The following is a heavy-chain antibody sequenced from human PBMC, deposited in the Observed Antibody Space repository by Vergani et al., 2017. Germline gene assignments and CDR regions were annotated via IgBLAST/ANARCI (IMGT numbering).Heavy chain of an antibody. CDR1: GGSISSSSYY. CDR2: IYYSGST. V-gene: IGHV4-39*01. CDR3: ARHKAYYYDSSGYPGGIDY. D-gene: IGHD3-22*01. J-gene: IGHJ4*02. Sequence: QLQLQESGPGLVKPSETLSLTCTVSGGSISSSSYYWGWIRQPPGKGLEWIGSIYYSGSTYYNPSLKSRVTISVDTSKNQFSLKLSSGTAADTAVYYCARHKAYYYDSSGYPGGIDYWGQGTLVTVSS.